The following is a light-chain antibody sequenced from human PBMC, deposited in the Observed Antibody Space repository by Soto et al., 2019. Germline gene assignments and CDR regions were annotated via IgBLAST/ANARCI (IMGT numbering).Light chain of an antibody. CDR2: DVS. V-gene: IGLV2-11*01. Sequence: QSALTQPRSVSESPGQSVTISCTGTSSDVGGYNYVSWYQQHPGKAPKLMIYDVSKRPSGVPDRFSGSKSGNTASLTISGLRDEDEADYYCCSYAGTPYVFGTGTKLTVL. CDR1: SSDVGGYNY. CDR3: CSYAGTPYV. J-gene: IGLJ1*01.